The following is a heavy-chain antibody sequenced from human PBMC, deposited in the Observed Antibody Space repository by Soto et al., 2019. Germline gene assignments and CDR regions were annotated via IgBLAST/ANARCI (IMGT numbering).Heavy chain of an antibody. CDR3: ARSTYYYDSSGYSHPEFDY. CDR2: IIPIFGTA. CDR1: GGTFSSYA. D-gene: IGHD3-22*01. Sequence: QVQLVQSGAEVKKPGSSVKVSCKASGGTFSSYAISWVRQAPGQGLEWMGGIIPIFGTANYAQKFQGRVTITADESTSTAYMELSSLRSEDTAVYYCARSTYYYDSSGYSHPEFDYWGQGTPVTVSS. V-gene: IGHV1-69*01. J-gene: IGHJ4*02.